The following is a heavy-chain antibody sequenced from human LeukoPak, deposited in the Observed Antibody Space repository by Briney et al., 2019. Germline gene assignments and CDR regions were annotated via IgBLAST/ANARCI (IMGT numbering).Heavy chain of an antibody. D-gene: IGHD2-15*01. CDR2: ISAYNGNT. CDR3: ARDPPRIVVVVAATNYHGMDV. J-gene: IGHJ6*02. Sequence: ASVKVSCKASGYTFTSYGISWVRQAPGQGLEWMGWISAYNGNTNYAQKPQGRVTMTTDTSTSTAYMELRSLRSDDTAVYYCARDPPRIVVVVAATNYHGMDVWGQGTTVTVSS. V-gene: IGHV1-18*01. CDR1: GYTFTSYG.